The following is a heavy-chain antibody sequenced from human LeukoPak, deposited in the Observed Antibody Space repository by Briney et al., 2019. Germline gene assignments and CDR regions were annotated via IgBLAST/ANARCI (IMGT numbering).Heavy chain of an antibody. CDR1: GFTVSSNY. J-gene: IGHJ6*04. Sequence: PGGSLRLSCAASGFTVSSNYMSWVRQAPGQGLEWVSVIYSGGNTYYADSVKGRFTISRDNSKNTLYLQMNSLRAEDTAVYYCARDSEDLDYYYGMDVWGKGTTVTVSS. V-gene: IGHV3-53*01. D-gene: IGHD2-15*01. CDR3: ARDSEDLDYYYGMDV. CDR2: IYSGGNT.